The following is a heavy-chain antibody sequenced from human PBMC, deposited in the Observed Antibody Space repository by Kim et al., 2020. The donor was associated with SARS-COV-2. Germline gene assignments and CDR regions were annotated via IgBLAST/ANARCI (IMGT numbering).Heavy chain of an antibody. V-gene: IGHV3-30*02. J-gene: IGHJ2*01. Sequence: EGINKYYADSVKGRFTISRDNSKNTRYLQMNSLRAEDTAVYYCAKPDFDLWGRGTLVTVSS. CDR3: AKPDFDL. CDR2: EGINK.